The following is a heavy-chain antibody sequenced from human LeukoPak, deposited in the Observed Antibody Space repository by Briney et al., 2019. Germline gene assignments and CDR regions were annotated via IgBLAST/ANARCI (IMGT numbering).Heavy chain of an antibody. J-gene: IGHJ6*02. CDR1: GGTFSSYA. D-gene: IGHD6-13*01. CDR3: ARGTSSSWLDYYGMDV. CDR2: IIPIFGTA. Sequence: GASVKVSCKASGGTFSSYAISWVRQAPGQGLEWMGGIIPIFGTANYAQKFQGGVTITADESTSTAYMELSSLRSEDTAVYYCARGTSSSWLDYYGMDVWGQGTTVTVSS. V-gene: IGHV1-69*13.